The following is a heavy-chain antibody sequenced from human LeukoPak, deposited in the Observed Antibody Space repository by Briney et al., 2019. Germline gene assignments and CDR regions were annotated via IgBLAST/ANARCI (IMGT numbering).Heavy chain of an antibody. V-gene: IGHV4-4*07. D-gene: IGHD3-10*01. CDR1: GGTISGHY. CDR3: ARVALFGSGSYYWFDP. J-gene: IGHJ5*02. Sequence: SETLSLTCTVSGGTISGHYWSWIRQPAGKGLEWNGRIYMSGSTNYNPSLKSRVTMSVDMSKNQFSLKLSSVTAADTAVYFCARVALFGSGSYYWFDPWGQGTLVTVSS. CDR2: IYMSGST.